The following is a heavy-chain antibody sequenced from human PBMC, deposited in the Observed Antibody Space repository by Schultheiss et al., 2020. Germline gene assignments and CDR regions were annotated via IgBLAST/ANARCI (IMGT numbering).Heavy chain of an antibody. D-gene: IGHD6-13*01. J-gene: IGHJ6*02. CDR3: ARHGAAAGTFPYYYYGMDV. CDR2: IYYSGST. CDR1: GGSISSSSYY. Sequence: SETLSLTCTVSGGSISSSSYYWGWIRQPPGKGLEWIGSIYYSGSTYYNPSLKSRVTISVDTSKNQFSLKLSSVTAADTAVYYCARHGAAAGTFPYYYYGMDVWGQGTTVTVSS. V-gene: IGHV4-39*01.